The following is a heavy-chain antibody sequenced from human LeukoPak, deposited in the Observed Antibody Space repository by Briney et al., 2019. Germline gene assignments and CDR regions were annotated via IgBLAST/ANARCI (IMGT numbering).Heavy chain of an antibody. Sequence: GGSLRLSCAASGFTFNNYDMHWVRQATGKGLEWVSAIHTAGDTYYSGSVKGRFTISRENAKNSLFLQMNNLTAGDTAVYYCARGTCSSGSCYKALNSWGQGTLVTVSS. J-gene: IGHJ4*02. CDR1: GFTFNNYD. D-gene: IGHD2-2*02. V-gene: IGHV3-13*04. CDR2: IHTAGDT. CDR3: ARGTCSSGSCYKALNS.